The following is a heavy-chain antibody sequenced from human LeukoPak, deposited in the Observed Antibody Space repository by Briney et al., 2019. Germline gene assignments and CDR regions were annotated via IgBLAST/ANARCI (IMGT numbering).Heavy chain of an antibody. CDR1: GFTFSSYS. D-gene: IGHD6-19*01. CDR3: ARGIAVAGTRDAFDI. CDR2: ISSSSSYI. Sequence: GGSLRLSCAASGFTFSSYSMNWVRQAPGKGLVWVSSISSSSSYIYYADSVKGRFTISRDNAKNSLYLQMNSLRAEDTAVYYCARGIAVAGTRDAFDIWGQGTMVTVSS. J-gene: IGHJ3*02. V-gene: IGHV3-21*01.